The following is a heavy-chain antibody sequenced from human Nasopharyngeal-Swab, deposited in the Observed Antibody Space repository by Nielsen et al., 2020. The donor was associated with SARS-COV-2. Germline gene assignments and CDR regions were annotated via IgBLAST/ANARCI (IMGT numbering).Heavy chain of an antibody. CDR3: ARAVDSSGYYDY. D-gene: IGHD3-22*01. CDR1: GFTFSSYW. Sequence: GESLKISCAASGFTFSSYWMHWVRQAPGKGLVWVSRINSDGSSTSYADSVKGRFTISRDNAKNSLYLQMNSLRAEDTAVYYCARAVDSSGYYDYWGQGTLVTVSS. J-gene: IGHJ4*02. CDR2: INSDGSST. V-gene: IGHV3-74*01.